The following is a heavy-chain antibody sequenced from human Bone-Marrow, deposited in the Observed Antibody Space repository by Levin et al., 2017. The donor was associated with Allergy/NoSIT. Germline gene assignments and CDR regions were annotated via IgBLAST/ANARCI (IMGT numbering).Heavy chain of an antibody. CDR3: ASSPIDNWGSVYFDY. CDR2: INPHSGNS. V-gene: IGHV1-2*02. Sequence: ASVKVSCKASAYSFSGHYMNWVRQAPGQGLEWMGWINPHSGNSNFAQKFQGRVTLTWDTSTITGYMVLMRLTSDDTAVYYCASSPIDNWGSVYFDYWGQGTLVPVSS. J-gene: IGHJ4*02. CDR1: AYSFSGHY. D-gene: IGHD7-27*01.